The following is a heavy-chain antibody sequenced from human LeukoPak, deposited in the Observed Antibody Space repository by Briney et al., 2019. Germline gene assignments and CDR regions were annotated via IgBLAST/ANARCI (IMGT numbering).Heavy chain of an antibody. CDR2: ISGSGDST. V-gene: IGHV3-23*01. D-gene: IGHD5-18*01. CDR1: GFTFSSYE. Sequence: GGSLRLSCAASGFTFSSYEMNWVRQAPGKGLEWVSVISGSGDSTYYADSVKGRFTISRDNSKNTLYLQMNSLRAEDTAVYYCADTATSAWYFDLWGRGTLLTVSS. CDR3: ADTATSAWYFDL. J-gene: IGHJ2*01.